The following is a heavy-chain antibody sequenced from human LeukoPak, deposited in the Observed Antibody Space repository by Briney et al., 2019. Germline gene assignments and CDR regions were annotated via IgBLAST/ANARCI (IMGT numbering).Heavy chain of an antibody. J-gene: IGHJ4*02. Sequence: PGGSLRLSCAASGFTFSDYYMSWVRQAPGKGLEWVSGISDSGGSTYYADSVKGRFTISRDNSKKTLYLQMNSLRAEDTAVYYCAKEKTYDFWSGFYPFDYWGQGTLVTVSS. D-gene: IGHD3-3*01. CDR3: AKEKTYDFWSGFYPFDY. CDR1: GFTFSDYY. V-gene: IGHV3-23*01. CDR2: ISDSGGST.